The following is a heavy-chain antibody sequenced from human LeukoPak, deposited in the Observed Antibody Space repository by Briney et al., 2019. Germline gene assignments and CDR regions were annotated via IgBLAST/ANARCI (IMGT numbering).Heavy chain of an antibody. J-gene: IGHJ5*02. CDR3: ARHGGYDYDYDSSGYYH. V-gene: IGHV1-2*02. Sequence: ASVKVSCKASGYTFTGYYMHWVRQAPGQGLEWMGWINPNSGGTNYAQKFQGRVTMTRDTSISTAYMELSRLKASDTAMYYCARHGGYDYDYDSSGYYHWGQGTLVTVSS. CDR2: INPNSGGT. CDR1: GYTFTGYY. D-gene: IGHD3-22*01.